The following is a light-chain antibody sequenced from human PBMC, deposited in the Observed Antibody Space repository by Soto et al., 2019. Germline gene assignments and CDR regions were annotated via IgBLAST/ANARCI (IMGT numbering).Light chain of an antibody. CDR2: DVS. Sequence: QSALTQPASVSGSPGQSITISCTGTSSDVGAYNYVSWYQQHPGKAPKLMIYDVSNRPSGVSSRFSGSKSGHTASLTFSGLQAEEEVDYYCSSYTTSSFYVFGTGTKVTVL. J-gene: IGLJ1*01. CDR1: SSDVGAYNY. V-gene: IGLV2-14*01. CDR3: SSYTTSSFYV.